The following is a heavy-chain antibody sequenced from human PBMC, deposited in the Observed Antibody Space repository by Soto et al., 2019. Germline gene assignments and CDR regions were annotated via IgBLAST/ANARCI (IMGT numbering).Heavy chain of an antibody. Sequence: QVQLQESGPGLVKPSETLSLTCTVSGGSISSYYWSWIRQPPGKGLEWIGYIYYSGSTNYNPSLMCRVPISVDTSKHQFSRKMSSVTAADPAVYYCARRYGVYFDYWGQGTLVTVSS. CDR1: GGSISSYY. CDR3: ARRYGVYFDY. V-gene: IGHV4-59*08. J-gene: IGHJ4*02. CDR2: IYYSGST. D-gene: IGHD4-17*01.